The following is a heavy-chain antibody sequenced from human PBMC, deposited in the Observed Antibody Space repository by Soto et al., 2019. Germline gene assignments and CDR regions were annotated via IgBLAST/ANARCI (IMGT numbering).Heavy chain of an antibody. D-gene: IGHD2-2*01. CDR2: IYYSGST. J-gene: IGHJ4*02. V-gene: IGHV4-31*03. CDR3: ARCSTSANYFDY. Sequence: QVQLQESGPGLVKPSQTLSLTCTVSGGSISSGGYYWSWIRQHPGKGLEWIGYIYYSGSTYYNPSLKSRVTTAVDRAKTQCSLKLSSVTAAHTAVYYCARCSTSANYFDYWGQGTLVTVSS. CDR1: GGSISSGGYY.